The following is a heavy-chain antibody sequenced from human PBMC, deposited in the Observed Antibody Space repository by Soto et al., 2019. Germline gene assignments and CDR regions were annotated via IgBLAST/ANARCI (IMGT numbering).Heavy chain of an antibody. J-gene: IGHJ4*02. Sequence: GGSLRLSCAASGFTFSSYAMSWVRQAPGKGLEWVSAISGIGGSTYYADSVKGRFTISRDNSKSTLYLQMNSLRAEDTAVYYCAKPGWYYFDYWGQGTLVTVSS. CDR2: ISGIGGST. CDR1: GFTFSSYA. D-gene: IGHD6-19*01. V-gene: IGHV3-23*01. CDR3: AKPGWYYFDY.